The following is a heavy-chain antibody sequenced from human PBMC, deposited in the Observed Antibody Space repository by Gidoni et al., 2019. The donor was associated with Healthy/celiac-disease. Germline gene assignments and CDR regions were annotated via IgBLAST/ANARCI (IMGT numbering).Heavy chain of an antibody. CDR2: SSWNSGSI. CDR3: AKDIAGVGATHTGYYYFDY. V-gene: IGHV3-9*01. D-gene: IGHD1-26*01. J-gene: IGHJ4*02. Sequence: EVQLVESGGGLVQPGRSLRLSCAASGFTVDDFAMHWGRQAPGQGLEWVSGSSWNSGSIGYADSGKGRITISRDNAKNSLYLQMNSLRAEDTALYYCAKDIAGVGATHTGYYYFDYWGQGTLVTVSS. CDR1: GFTVDDFA.